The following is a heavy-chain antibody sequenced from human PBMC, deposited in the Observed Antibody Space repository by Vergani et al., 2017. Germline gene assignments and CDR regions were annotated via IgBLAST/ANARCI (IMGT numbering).Heavy chain of an antibody. V-gene: IGHV4-34*01. D-gene: IGHD4-11*01. Sequence: QVQLQQWGGGLLKPSETLSLTCVVNGGSFTSYHWTWIRQSPGEGLEWVGDIDHTGRPDYNPSFKSRLTMSGDKSRNQFSLTLNSVTATDTAIYFCARVNTETNGHLYYYYDMDVWGQGTAVTVS. J-gene: IGHJ6*02. CDR1: GGSFTSYH. CDR2: IDHTGRP. CDR3: ARVNTETNGHLYYYYDMDV.